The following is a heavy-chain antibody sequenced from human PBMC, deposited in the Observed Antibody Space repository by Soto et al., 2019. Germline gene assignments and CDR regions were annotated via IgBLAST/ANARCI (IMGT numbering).Heavy chain of an antibody. CDR1: GGSMSSPNW. V-gene: IGHV4-4*02. CDR3: ATGSPYYYGSGGMWDS. J-gene: IGHJ4*02. CDR2: IHHSGAT. Sequence: QVRLQESGPGLVKPSGTLSLTWLVSGGSMSSPNWWTWVRQAPVKGLEWIAEIHHSGATNYSPSLKSRAVISIDKSNNQFSLQLTSVTAADTAVYYCATGSPYYYGSGGMWDSWGRGALVTVSS. D-gene: IGHD3-10*01.